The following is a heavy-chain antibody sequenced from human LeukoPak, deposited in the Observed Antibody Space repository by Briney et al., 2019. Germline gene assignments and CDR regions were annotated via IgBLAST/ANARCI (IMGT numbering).Heavy chain of an antibody. J-gene: IGHJ3*02. V-gene: IGHV1-69*05. Sequence: GASVKVSCKASGGTLSSYAISWVRQAPGQGLEWMGGIIPIFGTANYAQKFQGRVTITTDESTSTAYMELSSLRSEDTAVYYCARGVGVSFGEAFDIWGQGTMVTVSS. CDR3: ARGVGVSFGEAFDI. CDR2: IIPIFGTA. CDR1: GGTLSSYA. D-gene: IGHD3-10*01.